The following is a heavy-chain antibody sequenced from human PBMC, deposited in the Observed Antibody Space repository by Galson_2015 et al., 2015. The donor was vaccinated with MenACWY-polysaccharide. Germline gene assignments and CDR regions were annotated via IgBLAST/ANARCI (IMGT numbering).Heavy chain of an antibody. Sequence: SLRLSCAASGFSFSSYTLNWVRQAPGKGLEWVSSISYSSNSIYYADSVKGRFTISRDNAENSLYLLMNNLRAEDTAVYYCGRVSGHVYYYYSGDLKQCPSETWGRGTMVTVSS. CDR1: GFSFSSYT. D-gene: IGHD3-16*01. CDR3: GRVSGHVYYYYSGDLKQCPSET. V-gene: IGHV3-21*01. CDR2: ISYSSNSI. J-gene: IGHJ3*01.